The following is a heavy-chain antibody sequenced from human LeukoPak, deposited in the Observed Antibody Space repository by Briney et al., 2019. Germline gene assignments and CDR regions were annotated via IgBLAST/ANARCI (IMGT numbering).Heavy chain of an antibody. D-gene: IGHD3-10*01. V-gene: IGHV1-18*04. J-gene: IGHJ4*02. CDR3: YGSGIGYFDY. CDR2: ISAYNGNT. Sequence: PSVKVSCKASGYTFTGYYMHWVRQAPGQGLEWMGWISAYNGNTNYAQKLQGRVTMTTDTSTSTAYMELRSLRSDDTAVYYCYGSGIGYFDYWGQGTLVTVSS. CDR1: GYTFTGYY.